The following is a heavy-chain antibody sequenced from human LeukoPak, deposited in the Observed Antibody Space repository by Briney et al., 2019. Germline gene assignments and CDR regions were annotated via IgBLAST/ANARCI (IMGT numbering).Heavy chain of an antibody. CDR3: AKEGHSSSWYLVSSEYFQH. D-gene: IGHD6-13*01. J-gene: IGHJ1*01. CDR1: GFTFSSYA. CDR2: ISGSGGST. Sequence: PGGSLRLSCAASGFTFSSYAMSWVRQAPGQGLEWVPAISGSGGSTYYADSVKGRFTISRDNSKNTLYLQMNSLRAEDTAVYYCAKEGHSSSWYLVSSEYFQHGGQGTLGTVSP. V-gene: IGHV3-23*01.